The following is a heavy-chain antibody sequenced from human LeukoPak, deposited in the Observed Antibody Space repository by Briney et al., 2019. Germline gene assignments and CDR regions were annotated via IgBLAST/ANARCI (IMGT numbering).Heavy chain of an antibody. CDR3: ARGRQYSTGWYYFDY. CDR2: IYSGGST. J-gene: IGHJ4*02. CDR1: GFTVSSNY. V-gene: IGHV3-66*01. Sequence: GGSLRLACAVSGFTVSSNYMSWVRQAPGKGLEWVSVIYSGGSTYYADSVKGRFTISRDNSKNTLYLQMNSLRVEDTAVYYCARGRQYSTGWYYFDYWGQGTLVTVSS. D-gene: IGHD6-19*01.